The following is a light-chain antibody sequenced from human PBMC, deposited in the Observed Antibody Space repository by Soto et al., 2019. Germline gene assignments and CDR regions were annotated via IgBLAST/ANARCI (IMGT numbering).Light chain of an antibody. V-gene: IGKV3-20*01. J-gene: IGKJ5*01. CDR3: QQYGSSAPIT. Sequence: EIVMTQSPVTLSVSPGERATLSCRASQSVGNSLAWYQHKPGQAPRLLIYGASIRATGIPDRFSGSGSGTDFTLTISRLEPEDFALYFCQQYGSSAPITFGQGTRLEIK. CDR2: GAS. CDR1: QSVGNS.